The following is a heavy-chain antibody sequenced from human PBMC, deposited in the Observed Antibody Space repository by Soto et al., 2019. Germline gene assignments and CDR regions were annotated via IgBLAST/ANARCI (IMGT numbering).Heavy chain of an antibody. Sequence: TLSRTCGSACISIFSHSYSCALIGKPSGEGLEWIGTLYSSRDTYYNPSLKSRVTISADTSQNQFSLDLTSVTATDTAVYFCARHPGYCSGGSCNGQYTLDVWGQGTTVT. J-gene: IGHJ6*02. D-gene: IGHD2-15*01. CDR2: LYSSRDT. CDR3: ARHPGYCSGGSCNGQYTLDV. V-gene: IGHV4-39*01. CDR1: CISIFSHSYS.